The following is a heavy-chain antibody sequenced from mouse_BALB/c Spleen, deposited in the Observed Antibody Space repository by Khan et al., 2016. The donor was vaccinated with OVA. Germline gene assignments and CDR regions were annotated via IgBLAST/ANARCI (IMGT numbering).Heavy chain of an antibody. CDR3: VRDGAYHRNDGWFAY. CDR1: GYTFTSYT. Sequence: QVQLQQSGAELARPGASVKMSCKASGYTFTSYTIHWIKLRPGQGLEWIGYINPSNGYTNYNQKFREKATLTADKSSTTAYMQLSSLTSDDSAVYNCVRDGAYHRNDGWFAYWGQGTLVTVSA. D-gene: IGHD2-14*01. J-gene: IGHJ3*01. CDR2: INPSNGYT. V-gene: IGHV1-4*01.